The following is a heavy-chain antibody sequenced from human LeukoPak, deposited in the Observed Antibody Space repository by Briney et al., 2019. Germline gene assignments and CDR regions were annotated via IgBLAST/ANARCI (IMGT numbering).Heavy chain of an antibody. CDR2: ISSSSSYI. CDR1: GFTFSSYS. J-gene: IGHJ4*02. CDR3: ARGEVVAAAPADY. D-gene: IGHD2-15*01. Sequence: GGSLRLSCAASGFTFSSYSMNWVRQAPGKGLEWVSSISSSSSYIYYADSVKGRFTISRDNAKNSLYLQMNSLRAEDTAVYYCARGEVVAAAPADYWGQGTLVTVSS. V-gene: IGHV3-21*01.